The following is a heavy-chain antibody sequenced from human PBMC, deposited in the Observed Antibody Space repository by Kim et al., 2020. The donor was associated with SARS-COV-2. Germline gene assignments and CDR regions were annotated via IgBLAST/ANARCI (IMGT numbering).Heavy chain of an antibody. J-gene: IGHJ4*02. Sequence: GGSLRLSCGAYGFTFRDYWMSWVRQAPGKGLEWVANIKEDGSVKQYVDSVKGRFTISRDNARNSLYLQMNSLRADDTAVYYCARDGILSYTSSWDYWGPGSLVTVSS. CDR1: GFTFRDYW. D-gene: IGHD6-13*01. CDR3: ARDGILSYTSSWDY. V-gene: IGHV3-7*03. CDR2: IKEDGSVK.